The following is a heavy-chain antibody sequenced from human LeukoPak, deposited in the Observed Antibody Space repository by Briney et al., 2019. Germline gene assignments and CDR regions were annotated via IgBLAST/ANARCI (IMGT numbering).Heavy chain of an antibody. CDR3: ARGLYDFWSGYSVRTFDY. CDR1: GGSFSGYY. Sequence: SETLSLTCAVYGGSFSGYYWSWIRQPPGKGLEWIGEINHSGSTNYNPSLKSRGTISVDTSKNQFSLNLSSVTAADTAVYYCARGLYDFWSGYSVRTFDYWGQGTLVTVSS. D-gene: IGHD3-3*01. J-gene: IGHJ4*02. CDR2: INHSGST. V-gene: IGHV4-34*01.